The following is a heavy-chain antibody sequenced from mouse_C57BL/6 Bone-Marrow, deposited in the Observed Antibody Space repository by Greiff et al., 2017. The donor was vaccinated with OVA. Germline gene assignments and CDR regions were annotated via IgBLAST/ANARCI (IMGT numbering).Heavy chain of an antibody. V-gene: IGHV5-9-1*02. CDR1: GFTFSSYA. J-gene: IGHJ1*03. Sequence: EVKLVESGEGLVKPGGSLKLSCAASGFTFSSYAMSWVRQTPEKRLEWVAYISSGGDYIYYADTVKGRFTISRDNARNTLYLQMSSLKSEDTAMYYCTRDWYGSSYQYFDVWGTGTTVTVSS. CDR2: ISSGGDYI. D-gene: IGHD1-1*01. CDR3: TRDWYGSSYQYFDV.